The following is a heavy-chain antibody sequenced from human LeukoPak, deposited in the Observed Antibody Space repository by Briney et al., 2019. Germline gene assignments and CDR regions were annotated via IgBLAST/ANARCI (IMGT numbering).Heavy chain of an antibody. J-gene: IGHJ4*02. V-gene: IGHV1-24*01. CDR2: FDPEDGET. D-gene: IGHD4-23*01. CDR1: GYTLTELS. Sequence: ASVKVSCKVSGYTLTELSMHWVRQAPGKGLEWMGGFDPEDGETIYAQRFQGRVTMTEDTSTDTAYMELSSLRSEDTAVYYCAPRAGKYGGKDYFDYWGQGTLVTVSS. CDR3: APRAGKYGGKDYFDY.